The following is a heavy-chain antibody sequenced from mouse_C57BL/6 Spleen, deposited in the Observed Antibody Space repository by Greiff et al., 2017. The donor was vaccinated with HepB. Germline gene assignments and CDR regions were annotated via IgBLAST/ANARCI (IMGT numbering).Heavy chain of an antibody. J-gene: IGHJ2*01. V-gene: IGHV1-85*01. CDR3: AREDYGSSSDYFDY. Sequence: LVESGPELVKPGASVKLSCKASGYTFTSYDINWVKQRPGQGLEWIGWIYPRDGSTKYNEKFKGKATLTVDTSSSTAYMELHSLTSEDSAVYFCAREDYGSSSDYFDYWGQGTTLTVSS. D-gene: IGHD1-1*01. CDR2: IYPRDGST. CDR1: GYTFTSYD.